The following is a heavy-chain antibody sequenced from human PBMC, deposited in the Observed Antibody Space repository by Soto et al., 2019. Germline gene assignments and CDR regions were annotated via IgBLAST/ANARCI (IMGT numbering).Heavy chain of an antibody. Sequence: GGSPRLSCAASGFTFSTYAMHWVRQAPGKGLEWVAVISHDGTNKYYADSGKGRFTVSRDNSKNTLYLQMDSLRAEDTALYYCARDISYGGIPFDYWGQGTLVTVSS. CDR2: ISHDGTNK. V-gene: IGHV3-30*04. J-gene: IGHJ4*02. CDR1: GFTFSTYA. D-gene: IGHD4-17*01. CDR3: ARDISYGGIPFDY.